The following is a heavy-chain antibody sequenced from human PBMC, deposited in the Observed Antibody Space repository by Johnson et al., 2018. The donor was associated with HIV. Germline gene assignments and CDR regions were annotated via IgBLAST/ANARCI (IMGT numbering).Heavy chain of an antibody. CDR2: IKQDGSEK. V-gene: IGHV3-7*01. Sequence: MLLVESGGGLVQPGGSLKLSCAASGFTFSGSAIHWVRQTPGKGLEWVANIKQDGSEKYYVDSLKGRFTISRDNAKNTLYLQMNSLRAEDTAVYYWASAVTPFGDWEAFDIWGQGTMVTVSS. CDR1: GFTFSGSA. CDR3: ASAVTPFGDWEAFDI. J-gene: IGHJ3*02. D-gene: IGHD3-10*01.